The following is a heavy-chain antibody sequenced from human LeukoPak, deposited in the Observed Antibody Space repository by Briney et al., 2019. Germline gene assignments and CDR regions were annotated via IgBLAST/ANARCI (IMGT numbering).Heavy chain of an antibody. CDR2: FDPEDGET. CDR1: GYTLTELS. V-gene: IGHV1-24*01. CDR3: ATAPRIAARPHYYYYYYMDV. Sequence: GASVKVSCKVSGYTLTELSMHWVRQAPGKGLEWMGGFDPEDGETIYAQKFQGRVTMTEDTSTDTAYMELSSLRSEDTAVYYCATAPRIAARPHYYYYYYMDVWGKGTTVTVSS. D-gene: IGHD6-6*01. J-gene: IGHJ6*03.